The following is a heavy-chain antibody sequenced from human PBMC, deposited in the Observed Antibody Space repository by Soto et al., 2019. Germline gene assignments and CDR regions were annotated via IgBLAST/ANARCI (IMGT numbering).Heavy chain of an antibody. V-gene: IGHV1-2*02. D-gene: IGHD3-22*01. CDR1: GYTFTGYY. CDR2: INPNGGGT. CDR3: ASTRIYDYHYDSSGLRFDI. Sequence: ASVKVSCKASGYTFTGYYMHWVRQAPVQGLEWMGWINPNGGGTNYAQKFQGRVTMTRDTSISTAYMELSRLRSDDTAVYYCASTRIYDYHYDSSGLRFDIWGQGTMVTVSS. J-gene: IGHJ3*02.